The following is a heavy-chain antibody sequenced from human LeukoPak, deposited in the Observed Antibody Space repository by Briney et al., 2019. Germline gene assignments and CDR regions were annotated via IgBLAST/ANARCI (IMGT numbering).Heavy chain of an antibody. J-gene: IGHJ4*02. Sequence: GGTLRLSCAASGFTFSSYGMSWVRQAPGKGPEWVAFIRYDGSNKYYADSVKGRFAISRDNSKNTLYLQMNSLTAEDTAVYFCATFCSGGSCFWGQGTLVTVSS. CDR1: GFTFSSYG. V-gene: IGHV3-30*02. D-gene: IGHD2-15*01. CDR2: IRYDGSNK. CDR3: ATFCSGGSCF.